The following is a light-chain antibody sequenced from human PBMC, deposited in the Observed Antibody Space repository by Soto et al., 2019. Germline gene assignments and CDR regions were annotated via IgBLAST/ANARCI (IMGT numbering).Light chain of an antibody. CDR3: SSYTTSRTYVV. J-gene: IGLJ2*01. CDR2: EVR. V-gene: IGLV2-14*01. CDR1: SSDVGGYNY. Sequence: QSALTQPASVSGSPGQSITISCTGTSSDVGGYNYVSWYQQHPGKAPKLMIYEVRNRPSRVSNRFSGSKSGNTASLTISGLQAEDEADYYCSSYTTSRTYVVFGGGTKLTVL.